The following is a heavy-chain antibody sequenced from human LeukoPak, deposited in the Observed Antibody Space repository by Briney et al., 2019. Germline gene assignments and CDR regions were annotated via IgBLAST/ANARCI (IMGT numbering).Heavy chain of an antibody. CDR2: IYYSGST. J-gene: IGHJ6*02. CDR1: GGSISSGGYY. CDR3: ARGSRYYYGSGSYYNVFYYYYGMDV. Sequence: SQTLSLTCTVSGGSISSGGYYWSWIRQHSGQGLEWIGYIYYSGSTYYNPSLKSRVTISVDTSKNQFSLKLSSVTAADTAVYYCARGSRYYYGSGSYYNVFYYYYGMDVWGQGTTVTVSS. D-gene: IGHD3-10*01. V-gene: IGHV4-31*03.